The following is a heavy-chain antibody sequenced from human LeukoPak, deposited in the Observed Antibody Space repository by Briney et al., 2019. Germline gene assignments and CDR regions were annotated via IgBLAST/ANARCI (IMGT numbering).Heavy chain of an antibody. V-gene: IGHV3-53*01. CDR2: IYSGGST. J-gene: IGHJ6*04. CDR1: GFTVGSNY. D-gene: IGHD2-21*01. Sequence: GGSLRLSCAASGFTVGSNYMSWVRQAPGKGLEWVSVIYSGGSTYYADSVKGRFSISRDDAKNSLYLQMNSLRAEDTARYYCARDNEDVVAPLLDVWGKGTTVTISS. CDR3: ARDNEDVVAPLLDV.